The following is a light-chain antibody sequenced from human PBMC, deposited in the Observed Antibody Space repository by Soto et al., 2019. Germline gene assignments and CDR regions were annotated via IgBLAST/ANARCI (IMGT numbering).Light chain of an antibody. CDR3: QQYNQWPYT. Sequence: EIVMTQSPVALSVSPGESAALSCRASQSVGRNFAWYQQRPGQAPRVLIYGTSTRATGVPARFSGSGSGTDFTLTISSLQSEDFAVYYCQQYNQWPYTFGQGTRLEMK. J-gene: IGKJ2*01. V-gene: IGKV3-15*01. CDR1: QSVGRN. CDR2: GTS.